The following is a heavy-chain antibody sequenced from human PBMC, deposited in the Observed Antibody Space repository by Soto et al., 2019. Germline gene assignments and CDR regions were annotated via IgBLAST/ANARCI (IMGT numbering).Heavy chain of an antibody. CDR3: ARINAAAGLT. Sequence: PSETLSLTCTVSGGSISSYYWGWIRQPPGKGLEWIGSIYYSGSTYYNPSLKSRVTISVGTSKNQFSLKLSSVTAADTAVYYCARINAAAGLTWGQGTLVTVSS. D-gene: IGHD6-13*01. CDR2: IYYSGST. V-gene: IGHV4-39*01. J-gene: IGHJ5*02. CDR1: GGSISSYY.